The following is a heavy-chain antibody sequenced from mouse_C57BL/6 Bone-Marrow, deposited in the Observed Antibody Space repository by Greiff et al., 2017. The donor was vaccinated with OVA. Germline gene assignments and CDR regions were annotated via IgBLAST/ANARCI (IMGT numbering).Heavy chain of an antibody. V-gene: IGHV1-15*01. CDR1: GYTFIDYE. J-gene: IGHJ4*01. Sequence: QVQLQQSGAELVRPGASVTLSCKASGYTFIDYEMHWVKQTPVHGLEWIGAIDPETGGTAYNQKFKGKAILTADKSSSTAYMELRSLTSEDSAFYYCTRGYSNYYAMDYWGQGTSVTVSS. CDR2: IDPETGGT. CDR3: TRGYSNYYAMDY. D-gene: IGHD2-5*01.